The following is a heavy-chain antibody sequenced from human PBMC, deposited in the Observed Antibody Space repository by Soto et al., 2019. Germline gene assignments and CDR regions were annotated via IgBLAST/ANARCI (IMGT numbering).Heavy chain of an antibody. CDR2: ISSSGKTK. D-gene: IGHD5-12*01. J-gene: IGHJ4*02. CDR1: GFTFNSYE. V-gene: IGHV3-48*03. CDR3: AREPDKYSGYDLVIDS. Sequence: XESLRLSCAASGFTFNSYEMNWVRQAAGKGLEWVSYISSSGKTKYYAESVKGRFTISRDSAKNSLYLQMNSLRAEDTAVYYCAREPDKYSGYDLVIDSWGQGTLVTAPQ.